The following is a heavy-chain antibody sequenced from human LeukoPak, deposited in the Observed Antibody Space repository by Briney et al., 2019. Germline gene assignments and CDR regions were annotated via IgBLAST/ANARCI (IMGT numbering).Heavy chain of an antibody. D-gene: IGHD3-10*01. CDR3: ARRRPYYYGSGSYQYYFDY. J-gene: IGHJ4*02. CDR1: GFTFSSYW. CDR2: IKQDGSEK. V-gene: IGHV3-7*01. Sequence: GGSLRLSCAASGFTFSSYWMSWVRQAPGKGLEWVANIKQDGSEKYYVDSVKGRFTISRDNAKNSLYLQMNSLRAADTAVYYCARRRPYYYGSGSYQYYFDYWGQGTLVTVSS.